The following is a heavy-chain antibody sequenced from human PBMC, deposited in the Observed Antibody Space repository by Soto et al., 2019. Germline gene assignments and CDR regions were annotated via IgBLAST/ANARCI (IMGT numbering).Heavy chain of an antibody. CDR1: GFTFRSYV. V-gene: IGHV3-33*05. J-gene: IGHJ1*01. D-gene: IGHD3-16*01. CDR3: ARWGTTGGLDV. CDR2: SSYDGSNK. Sequence: QVQLGESGGGVVPPGTSLRLSCVGSGFTFRSYVIHWVRQAPGKGLEWVALSSYDGSNKDYGDSVKGRFTISRDNSRNTVDLQMDSLRREDTALYYCARWGTTGGLDVWGQGTLVSVSS.